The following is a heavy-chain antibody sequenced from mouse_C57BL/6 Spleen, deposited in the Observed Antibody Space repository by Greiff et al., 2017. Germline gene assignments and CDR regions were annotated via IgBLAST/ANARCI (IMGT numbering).Heavy chain of an antibody. CDR2: IWTGGGT. CDR3: ARPDYYGSSNYAMDY. Sequence: VQLQQSGPGLVAPSQSLSITCTVSGFSLTSYAISWVRQPPGKGLEWLGVIWTGGGTNYNSALKSRLSISKDNSKSQVFLKMNSLQTDDTARYYCARPDYYGSSNYAMDYWGQGTSVTVSS. V-gene: IGHV2-9-1*01. D-gene: IGHD1-1*01. CDR1: GFSLTSYA. J-gene: IGHJ4*01.